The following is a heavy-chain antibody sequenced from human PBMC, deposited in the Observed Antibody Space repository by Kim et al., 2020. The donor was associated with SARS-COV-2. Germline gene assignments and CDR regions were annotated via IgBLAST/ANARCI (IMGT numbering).Heavy chain of an antibody. V-gene: IGHV4-39*01. D-gene: IGHD3-3*01. CDR1: GDSISSRSYD. CDR2: IFYSGTT. J-gene: IGHJ5*02. Sequence: SETLSLTCTVFGDSISSRSYDWDWIRQPPGKGLEWIGTIFYSGTTYYNPSLKSRVTISVDTSKNQFSLKVTSVTAADTAMYFCARRVSGTSKFDPWGQGTLVTVSS. CDR3: ARRVSGTSKFDP.